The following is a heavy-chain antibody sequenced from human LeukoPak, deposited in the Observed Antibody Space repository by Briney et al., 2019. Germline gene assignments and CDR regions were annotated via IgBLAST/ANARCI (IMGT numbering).Heavy chain of an antibody. CDR1: GGSFSGNY. Sequence: SETLSLTCVVYGGSFSGNYCSWIRQPPGKGLEWIGEINNSGSTNYNPSFKSRVTISVDTSKNQFSLKLSSVTAADTAVYYCARGYNRGSYYNYWGQGTLVTVSS. J-gene: IGHJ4*02. CDR2: INNSGST. V-gene: IGHV4-34*01. CDR3: ARGYNRGSYYNY. D-gene: IGHD3-16*01.